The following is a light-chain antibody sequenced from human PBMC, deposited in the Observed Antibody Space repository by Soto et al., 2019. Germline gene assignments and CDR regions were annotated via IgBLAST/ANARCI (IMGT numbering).Light chain of an antibody. CDR3: TSYTTSSTLLYV. J-gene: IGLJ1*01. CDR1: SSDVGGYNS. CDR2: EVS. V-gene: IGLV2-14*01. Sequence: QSALTQPASVSGSPGQSITISCTGTSSDVGGYNSVSWYQQHPGKAHKLMIYEVSNRPSGVSNRFSGSKSGNTASLTISGVQGEDEADYYCTSYTTSSTLLYVFGTGTKLTVL.